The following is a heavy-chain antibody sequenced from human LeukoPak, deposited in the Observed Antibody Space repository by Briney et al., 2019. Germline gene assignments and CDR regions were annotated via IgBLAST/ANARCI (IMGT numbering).Heavy chain of an antibody. Sequence: TPSETLSLTCTVSGASISGSGYYWGWIRQPPGKGLEWIGSIYSSGSTYYNASLQSRVTISIETSKNQISLRLNSVTAADTAMYYCAKSGGYGLIDYWGQGTLVTVSS. CDR2: IYSSGST. V-gene: IGHV4-39*01. J-gene: IGHJ4*02. CDR3: AKSGGYGLIDY. CDR1: GASISGSGYY. D-gene: IGHD1-26*01.